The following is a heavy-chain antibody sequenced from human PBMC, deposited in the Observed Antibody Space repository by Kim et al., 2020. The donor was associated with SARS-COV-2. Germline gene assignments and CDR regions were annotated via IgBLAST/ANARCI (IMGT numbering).Heavy chain of an antibody. V-gene: IGHV3-73*01. CDR1: GFTFSDSA. D-gene: IGHD2-15*01. CDR3: IRSCSSGGCYPFDY. J-gene: IGHJ4*02. Sequence: GGSLRLSCAASGFTFSDSAVTWVRQASGKGLEWVGRIRSKATGYATAYAASLKGRFTISRDDSKSMAYLQMNSLKTEDTAVYYCIRSCSSGGCYPFDYWGQGTLVTVSS. CDR2: IRSKATGYAT.